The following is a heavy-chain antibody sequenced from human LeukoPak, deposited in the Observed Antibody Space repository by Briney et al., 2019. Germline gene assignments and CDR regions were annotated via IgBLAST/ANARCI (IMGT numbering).Heavy chain of an antibody. CDR3: AKIGDCSSTSCYPGIYYYYYMDV. J-gene: IGHJ6*03. Sequence: GGSLRLSCAASGFTFSSYGMHWVRQAPGKGLEGVAVISYDGSNKYYADSVKGRFTISRDNSKNTLYLQMNSLRAEDTAVYYCAKIGDCSSTSCYPGIYYYYYMDVWGKGTTVTVSS. D-gene: IGHD2-2*01. CDR2: ISYDGSNK. V-gene: IGHV3-30*18. CDR1: GFTFSSYG.